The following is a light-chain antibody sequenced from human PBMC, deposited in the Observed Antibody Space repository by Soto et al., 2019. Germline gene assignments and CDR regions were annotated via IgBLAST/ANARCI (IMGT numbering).Light chain of an antibody. CDR3: QQYDNLPRT. Sequence: DIQMTQSPSSLSASVGDRVTITCQASQVISNYLNWYQQKPGKAPKLLIYDASNLETGVPSRFSGSGSGTDFTFTISSLQPEDIATYYCQQYDNLPRTFGGGTKVEIK. J-gene: IGKJ4*01. CDR1: QVISNY. CDR2: DAS. V-gene: IGKV1-33*01.